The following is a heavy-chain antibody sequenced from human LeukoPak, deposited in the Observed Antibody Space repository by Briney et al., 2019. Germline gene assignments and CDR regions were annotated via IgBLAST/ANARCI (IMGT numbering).Heavy chain of an antibody. J-gene: IGHJ5*02. Sequence: SQTLSLTCSVSGDSISSGGYYWHWIRQHPEKGLEWIGYIYSTGTTYYNPSLTSRLTMSLDTSKNQFSLKVTSATAADTAVYFCARDRPDTTSPTTVGRFDPWGQGTLVTVSS. D-gene: IGHD1-26*01. CDR3: ARDRPDTTSPTTVGRFDP. CDR2: IYSTGTT. V-gene: IGHV4-31*03. CDR1: GDSISSGGYY.